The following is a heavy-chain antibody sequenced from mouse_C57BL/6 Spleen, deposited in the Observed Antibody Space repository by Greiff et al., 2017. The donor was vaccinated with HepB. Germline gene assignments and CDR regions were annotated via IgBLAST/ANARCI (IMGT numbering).Heavy chain of an antibody. CDR1: GYTFTEYT. CDR3: ARHEDPGYYYGRGAWFAY. CDR2: FYPGSGSI. J-gene: IGHJ3*01. V-gene: IGHV1-62-2*01. Sequence: QVQLQQSGAELVKPGASVKLSCKASGYTFTEYTIHWVKQRSGQGLEWIGWFYPGSGSIKYNEKFKDKATLTADKSSSTVYMELSRLTSEDSAVYFCARHEDPGYYYGRGAWFAYWGQGTLVTVSA. D-gene: IGHD1-1*01.